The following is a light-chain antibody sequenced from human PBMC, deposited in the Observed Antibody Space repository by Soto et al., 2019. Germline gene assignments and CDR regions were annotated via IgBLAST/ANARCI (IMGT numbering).Light chain of an antibody. J-gene: IGKJ2*01. CDR3: QQVNSYPRT. Sequence: IQLTQSPSSLSASVGDRVVITCRASQGISSYLAWYQQKPGKGPKLLIYAASTLQSGVPSRFSGSGSGTDFTLTVSSLQPEDFATYYCQQVNSYPRTFGQGTNLEIK. CDR1: QGISSY. V-gene: IGKV1-9*01. CDR2: AAS.